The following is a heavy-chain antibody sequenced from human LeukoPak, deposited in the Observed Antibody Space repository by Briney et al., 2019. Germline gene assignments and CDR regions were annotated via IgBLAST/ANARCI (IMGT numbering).Heavy chain of an antibody. Sequence: GGSLRLSCAASGFTFSSYWMSWVRQAPGKGLEWVANIKQDGSEKYYVDSVKGRFTISRDNAKNSLYLQMNSLRAEDTAVYYCARVLSGAVGGNDYWGQGTLVTVSS. J-gene: IGHJ4*02. V-gene: IGHV3-7*01. CDR2: IKQDGSEK. CDR3: ARVLSGAVGGNDY. CDR1: GFTFSSYW. D-gene: IGHD1-26*01.